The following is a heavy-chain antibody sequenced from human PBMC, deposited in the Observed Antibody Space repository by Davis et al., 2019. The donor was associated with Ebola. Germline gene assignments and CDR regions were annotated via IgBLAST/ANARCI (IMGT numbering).Heavy chain of an antibody. CDR1: GSNFRSYA. Sequence: ASVKVSCKASGSNFRSYAISWVRQAPGQGLEWMGVINPSAGYTNYAQKLQGRVTITRDTSTSTVYMEVRRLRSDDTAVYYCARDGPDYYGLDVWGQGTAVTVSS. V-gene: IGHV1-46*01. J-gene: IGHJ6*02. CDR2: INPSAGYT. CDR3: ARDGPDYYGLDV.